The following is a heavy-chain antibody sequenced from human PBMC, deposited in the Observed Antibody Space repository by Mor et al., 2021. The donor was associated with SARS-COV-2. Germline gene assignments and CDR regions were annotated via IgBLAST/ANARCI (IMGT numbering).Heavy chain of an antibody. J-gene: IGHJ5*02. CDR2: IRYDGTNK. V-gene: IGHV3-30*02. D-gene: IGHD1-26*01. Sequence: IRYDGTNKYHADSVKGRFTISRDNSKNTLYLQMNSLRAEDTTVYYCAKDRRGSYAGECDPWGQGTLVTVSS. CDR3: AKDRRGSYAGECDP.